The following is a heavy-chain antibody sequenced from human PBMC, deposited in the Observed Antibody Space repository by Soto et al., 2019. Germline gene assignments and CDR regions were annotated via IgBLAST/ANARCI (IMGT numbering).Heavy chain of an antibody. CDR3: ARVLVGATPVDY. CDR2: INAGNGNT. J-gene: IGHJ4*02. Sequence: ASVKVSCKASGYTFTSYAMHSVRQAPGQRLEWMGWINAGNGNTKYSQKFQGRVTITRDTSASTAYMELSSLRSEDTAVYYCARVLVGATPVDYWGQGTLVTVSS. CDR1: GYTFTSYA. V-gene: IGHV1-3*01. D-gene: IGHD1-26*01.